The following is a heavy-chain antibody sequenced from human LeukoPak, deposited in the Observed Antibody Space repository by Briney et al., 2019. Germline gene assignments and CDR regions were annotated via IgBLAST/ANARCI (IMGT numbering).Heavy chain of an antibody. J-gene: IGHJ4*02. CDR1: GFTFSSYE. D-gene: IGHD3-10*01. Sequence: PGGSLRLSCAASGFTFSSYEMNWVRRAPGNGVEGGSYISSSGRTRYYADSVKVRFTISRDNANNSLYLQMNSLGAEDTAVYYCARDRGGIIRHQFDNWGQGTLVTVSS. V-gene: IGHV3-48*03. CDR2: ISSSGRTR. CDR3: ARDRGGIIRHQFDN.